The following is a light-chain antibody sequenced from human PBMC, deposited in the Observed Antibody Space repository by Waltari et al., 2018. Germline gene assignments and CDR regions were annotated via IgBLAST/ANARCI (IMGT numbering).Light chain of an antibody. CDR1: QSLRHSNGHHY. J-gene: IGKJ2*01. CDR2: MAA. CDR3: MQSLQTTYT. Sequence: EIVLTQSPLSLPVTPGEPASISCRSSQSLRHSNGHHYLHWYVEKPGQSPQLLIYMAAIRASGVPDRFSGSGSGTEFILRISRVQAEDVAVYHCMQSLQTTYTFGQGTKLDIK. V-gene: IGKV2-28*01.